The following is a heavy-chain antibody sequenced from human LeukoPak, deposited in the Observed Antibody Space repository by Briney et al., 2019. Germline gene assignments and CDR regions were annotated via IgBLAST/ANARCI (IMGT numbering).Heavy chain of an antibody. Sequence: SETLSLTCTVSGGSISSSSYYWGWIRQPPGKGLEGIGSIYYSATTYYNPSLKSRVTISVDTSKNQFSLKLNSVTAADTAVYYCARLTRIAVGGTSWFDPWGQGTLVTVSS. V-gene: IGHV4-39*01. J-gene: IGHJ5*02. CDR3: ARLTRIAVGGTSWFDP. CDR1: GGSISSSSYY. D-gene: IGHD6-19*01. CDR2: IYYSATT.